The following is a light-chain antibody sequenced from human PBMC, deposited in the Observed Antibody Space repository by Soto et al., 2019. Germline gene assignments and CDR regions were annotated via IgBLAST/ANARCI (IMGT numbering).Light chain of an antibody. Sequence: QSALTQPASVSGSPGQSITISCTGTSSDVGSYNLVSWYQQHPGKPPKLMIYEGSKRPSGVSNRFSGSQSGNKASLTVAGLQAEDEADYYCCSYAGSSTPHVVFGGGTKVTVL. CDR3: CSYAGSSTPHVV. V-gene: IGLV2-23*01. CDR1: SSDVGSYNL. CDR2: EGS. J-gene: IGLJ2*01.